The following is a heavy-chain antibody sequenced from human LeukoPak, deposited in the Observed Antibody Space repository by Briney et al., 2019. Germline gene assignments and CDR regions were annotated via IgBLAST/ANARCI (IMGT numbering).Heavy chain of an antibody. D-gene: IGHD2/OR15-2a*01. V-gene: IGHV1-2*02. CDR3: AREGLDTSFGY. CDR2: INPNSGGT. J-gene: IGHJ4*02. Sequence: ASVKVSCKASGYTFTGYYMHWVRQAPGQGLERMGWINPNSGGTNYAQKFQGRVTMTRDTSISTAYMELSSLRSEDTAVYYCAREGLDTSFGYWGQGTLVTVSS. CDR1: GYTFTGYY.